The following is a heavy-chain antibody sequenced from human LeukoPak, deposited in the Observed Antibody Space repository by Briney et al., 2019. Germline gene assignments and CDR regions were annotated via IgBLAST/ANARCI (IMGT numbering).Heavy chain of an antibody. Sequence: PSEPLSLTCTLSGDSLCRSSSYWGWVRQQPGRGREWNGRIYYSGSTYCSPSLRSRVSRSVDTSKNQFSLKLSAVTAADTAGYYCARGPQPAGRGGFWFDPWVQGTLVTASS. V-gene: IGHV4-39*07. CDR1: GDSLCRSSSY. CDR2: IYYSGST. D-gene: IGHD2-2*01. CDR3: ARGPQPAGRGGFWFDP. J-gene: IGHJ5*02.